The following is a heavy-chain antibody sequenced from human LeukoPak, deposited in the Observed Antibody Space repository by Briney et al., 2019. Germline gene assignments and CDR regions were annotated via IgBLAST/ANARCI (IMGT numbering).Heavy chain of an antibody. V-gene: IGHV3-7*01. Sequence: QPGGSLTLSCAASGFTVSSFWGRWVRQARGGGLEGLATSKQDGSDMFYVYSGRGGLTIVSETAKNSLYLHRNSLRGEDTDVYGCPRDVHDLWGPGTLVTVSS. CDR1: GFTVSSFW. CDR3: PRDVHDL. J-gene: IGHJ5*02. CDR2: SKQDGSDM.